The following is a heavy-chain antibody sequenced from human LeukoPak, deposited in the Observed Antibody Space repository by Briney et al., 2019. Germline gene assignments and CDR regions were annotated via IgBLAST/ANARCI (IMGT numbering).Heavy chain of an antibody. CDR1: GFTLRGYD. Sequence: GGSLRLSCAASGFTLRGYDMSWVRQAPGKGLGWVAATSGSGVNSYYADSVRGRFTISRDNSQNTLYLQMNSLRAEDTAVYYCAILPGRGYDTPHTFGYWGQGTLVTVSS. CDR2: TSGSGVNS. V-gene: IGHV3-23*01. J-gene: IGHJ4*02. CDR3: AILPGRGYDTPHTFGY. D-gene: IGHD5-12*01.